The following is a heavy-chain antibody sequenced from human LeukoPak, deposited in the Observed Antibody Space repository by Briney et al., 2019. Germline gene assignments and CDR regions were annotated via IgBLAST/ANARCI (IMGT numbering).Heavy chain of an antibody. V-gene: IGHV4-4*02. CDR3: ARDHPMIPA. Sequence: SETLSLTCAVSAGSISSSNWWSWVRQSPVKGLEWIGEIYLYETTNYNPSLKSRVTISVDTSKNQFSLKLSSVTAADTAVYYCARDHPMIPAWGQGTLVTVSS. CDR1: AGSISSSNW. J-gene: IGHJ4*02. D-gene: IGHD3-22*01. CDR2: IYLYETT.